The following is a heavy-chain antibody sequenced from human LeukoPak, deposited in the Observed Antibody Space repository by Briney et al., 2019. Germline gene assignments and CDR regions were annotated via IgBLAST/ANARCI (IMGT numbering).Heavy chain of an antibody. V-gene: IGHV4-39*01. J-gene: IGHJ4*02. CDR3: ASSYFYDGNRYFDY. D-gene: IGHD3-22*01. CDR2: IYYSGST. Sequence: SETLSLTCTVSGGSISSSSYYWGWIRQPPGKGLEWIGSIYYSGSTYYNPSLKSRVTISVDTSKNQFSLKLSSVTAADTAIYYCASSYFYDGNRYFDYWGQGALVTVSS. CDR1: GGSISSSSYY.